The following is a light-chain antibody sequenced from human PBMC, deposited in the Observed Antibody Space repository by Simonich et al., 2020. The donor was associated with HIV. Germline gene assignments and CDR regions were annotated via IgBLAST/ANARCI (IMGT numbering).Light chain of an antibody. CDR1: SSDVGGFNS. CDR3: SSYTSSSTWV. J-gene: IGLJ3*02. Sequence: QSALTQPASVSGSPGQSITISFTGTSSDVGGFNSVSWNQQHPGKAPTLMIYDVSSRPSGVSNRFSGSKSGNTASLTISGLQAEDGADYYCSSYTSSSTWVFGGGTKLTVL. CDR2: DVS. V-gene: IGLV2-14*03.